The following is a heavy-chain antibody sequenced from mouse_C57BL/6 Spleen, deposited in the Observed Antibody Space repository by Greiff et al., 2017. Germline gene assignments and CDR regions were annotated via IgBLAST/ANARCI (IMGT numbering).Heavy chain of an antibody. D-gene: IGHD2-4*01. CDR1: GYTFTDYY. V-gene: IGHV1-26*01. J-gene: IGHJ2*01. Sequence: VQLHQSGPELVKPGASVKISCKASGYTFTDYYMNWVKQSHGKSLEWIGDINPNNGGTSYNQKFKGKATLTVDKSSSTAYMELLSLTSEDSAVYYCARWDYDGYYFDYWGQGTTLTVSS. CDR3: ARWDYDGYYFDY. CDR2: INPNNGGT.